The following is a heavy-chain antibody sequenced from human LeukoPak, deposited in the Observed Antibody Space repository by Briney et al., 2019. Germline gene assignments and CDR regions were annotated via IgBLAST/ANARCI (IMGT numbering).Heavy chain of an antibody. Sequence: GRSLRLSCAVSGFTFDDYAMHWVRQFPGKGLEWVSGINWNSDSIGYADSVKGRFTISRNNAKNSLYLEMNSLRAEDTAFYYCAINGGGDSGYGNFDYWGQGTLVTVSS. CDR2: INWNSDSI. D-gene: IGHD5-12*01. J-gene: IGHJ4*02. V-gene: IGHV3-9*01. CDR3: AINGGGDSGYGNFDY. CDR1: GFTFDDYA.